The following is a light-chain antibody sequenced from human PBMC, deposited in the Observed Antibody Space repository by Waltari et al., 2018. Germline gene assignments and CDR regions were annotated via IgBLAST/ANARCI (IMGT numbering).Light chain of an antibody. CDR2: GAS. Sequence: EIVMTQSPATLSVSPGERAPLSCRPSQSVSSNLAWYQQKPGQAPRLLIYGASTRPTGIPARFSGSGSGTEFTFTISSMQSEDFAVYYCQQYNNWPLTFGGGTKVEIK. CDR3: QQYNNWPLT. CDR1: QSVSSN. V-gene: IGKV3-15*01. J-gene: IGKJ4*01.